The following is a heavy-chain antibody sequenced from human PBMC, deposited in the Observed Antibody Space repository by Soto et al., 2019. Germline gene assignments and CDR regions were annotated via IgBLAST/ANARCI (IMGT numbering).Heavy chain of an antibody. J-gene: IGHJ4*02. V-gene: IGHV3-23*01. CDR2: ISASGVST. Sequence: PGGSLRLSCAASGFIFNNYAMNWVRQAPGEGLQWVAGISASGVSTYYAESVKGRFIISRDNSKNTLFLQMNSLRAEDTAIYYCAKVPLGPYYFDYWGLGNVVTVSS. CDR3: AKVPLGPYYFDY. CDR1: GFIFNNYA.